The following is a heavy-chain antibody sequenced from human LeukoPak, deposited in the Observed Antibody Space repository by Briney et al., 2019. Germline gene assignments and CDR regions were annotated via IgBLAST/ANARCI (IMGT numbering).Heavy chain of an antibody. D-gene: IGHD3-22*01. CDR1: GGSISSGSYY. V-gene: IGHV4-61*02. J-gene: IGHJ4*02. CDR2: IYTSGST. CDR3: AREVRGYYFDY. Sequence: SQTLSLTCTVSGGSISSGSYYWSWIRQPAGKGLKWIGRIYTSGSTNYNPSLKSRVTISVDTSKNQFSLKLSSVTAADTAVYYCAREVRGYYFDYWGQGTLVTVSS.